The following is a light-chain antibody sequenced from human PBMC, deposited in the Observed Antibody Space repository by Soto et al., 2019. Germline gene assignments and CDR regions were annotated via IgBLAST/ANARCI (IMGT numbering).Light chain of an antibody. CDR2: DVS. CDR1: DGVGRS. CDR3: LQRSDWRT. V-gene: IGKV3-11*01. Sequence: IVLTQSPGTLSLSPWERATLPCRASDGVGRSLAWFQQRPGQAPRLLIYDVSNRATGIPARFSGSGSGTDFTLTISRLEPEDFAVYYCLQRSDWRTFGRGTKVDIK. J-gene: IGKJ1*01.